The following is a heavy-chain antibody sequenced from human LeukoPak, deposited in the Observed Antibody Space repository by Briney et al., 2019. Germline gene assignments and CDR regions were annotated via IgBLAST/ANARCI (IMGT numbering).Heavy chain of an antibody. CDR1: GFTFSSYA. CDR3: ARDRPGIQLHFDY. V-gene: IGHV3-30-3*01. Sequence: GRSLRLSCAASGFTFSSYAMHWVRQAPGKGLEWVAVISYDGSNKYYADSVEGRFTISRDNSKNTLYLQMNSLRAEDTAVYYCARDRPGIQLHFDYWGQGTLVTVSS. J-gene: IGHJ4*02. D-gene: IGHD5-18*01. CDR2: ISYDGSNK.